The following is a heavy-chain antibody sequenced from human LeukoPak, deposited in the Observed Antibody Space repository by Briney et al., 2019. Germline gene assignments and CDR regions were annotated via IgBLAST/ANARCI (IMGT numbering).Heavy chain of an antibody. J-gene: IGHJ4*02. CDR3: ARTGPDCSGGSCYDY. D-gene: IGHD2-15*01. V-gene: IGHV4-59*12. CDR2: IYYSGST. CDR1: GGSISSYY. Sequence: SETLPLTCTVSGGSISSYYWSWIRQPPGKGLEWIGYIYYSGSTNYNPSLKSRVTISVDMSKNQFSLKLSSVTAADTAVYYCARTGPDCSGGSCYDYWGQGTLVTVSS.